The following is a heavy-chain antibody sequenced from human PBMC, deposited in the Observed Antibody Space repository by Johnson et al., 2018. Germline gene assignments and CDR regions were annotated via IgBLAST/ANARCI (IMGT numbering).Heavy chain of an antibody. V-gene: IGHV3-21*01. CDR1: GFTFSSYS. D-gene: IGHD4-11*01. Sequence: VQLVQSGGGVVQPGGSLRLSCAASGFTFSSYSMNCVRQAPGKGLEWVSSISSSSSYIYYADSVKGRFTISRDNAKNSLYLQMNSLRAEDTAVYYCARSREHYSNYAYYYYGMDVWGQGTTVTVSS. J-gene: IGHJ6*02. CDR2: ISSSSSYI. CDR3: ARSREHYSNYAYYYYGMDV.